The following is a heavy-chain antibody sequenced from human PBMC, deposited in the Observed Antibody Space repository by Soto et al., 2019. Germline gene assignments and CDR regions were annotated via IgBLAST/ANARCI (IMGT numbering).Heavy chain of an antibody. Sequence: SETLSLTCSVSGGSVSSGNYYWSWIRQPPGKGLEWIGYIYYSGSTNYNPSLKSRVTISVDTSKNQFSLKLSSVTAADTAVYYCARGGVVVVAAPLDDWGQGTLVTVSS. J-gene: IGHJ4*02. V-gene: IGHV4-61*01. CDR1: GGSVSSGNYY. CDR2: IYYSGST. CDR3: ARGGVVVVAAPLDD. D-gene: IGHD2-15*01.